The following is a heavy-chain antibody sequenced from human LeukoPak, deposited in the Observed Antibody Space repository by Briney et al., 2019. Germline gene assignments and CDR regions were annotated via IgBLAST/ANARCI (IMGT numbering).Heavy chain of an antibody. Sequence: GGSLRLSCAASGFTFSSYSMNWVRQAPGKGLEWVSYISSSSSTIYYADSVKGRFTISRDNAKNSLYLQMNSLRAEDTAVYYCASTMVRGVHYSYMDVWGKGTTVTVSS. CDR3: ASTMVRGVHYSYMDV. D-gene: IGHD3-10*01. CDR1: GFTFSSYS. J-gene: IGHJ6*03. V-gene: IGHV3-48*01. CDR2: ISSSSSTI.